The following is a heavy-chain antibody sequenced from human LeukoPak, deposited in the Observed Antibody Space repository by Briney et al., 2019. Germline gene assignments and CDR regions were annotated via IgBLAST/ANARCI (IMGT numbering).Heavy chain of an antibody. D-gene: IGHD6-6*01. CDR2: LSGSGDGT. Sequence: HPGGSLRLSCAASGFTFSTYAMSWVRQAPGRGLEWVSSLSGSGDGTYYADSVKGRFTISRANSENTLYLQMNSLRAEDTAVYYCARDLGYSSSPPSRWGQGTLVTVSS. CDR1: GFTFSTYA. V-gene: IGHV3-23*01. J-gene: IGHJ4*02. CDR3: ARDLGYSSSPPSR.